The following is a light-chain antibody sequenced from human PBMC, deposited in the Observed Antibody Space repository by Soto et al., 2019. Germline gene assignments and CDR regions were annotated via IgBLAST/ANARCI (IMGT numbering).Light chain of an antibody. CDR1: QRVSTRY. CDR2: GAS. J-gene: IGKJ2*01. CDR3: HQFGSSPPAFT. Sequence: ESMLTQSPGTLSLSPGERVTLSCRASQRVSTRYLAWYQQKPGQAPRLLIYGASIRATGIPDRFSGSGSGTDFTLTISRLEPEDFAVYYCHQFGSSPPAFTCGQGTKLEI. V-gene: IGKV3-20*01.